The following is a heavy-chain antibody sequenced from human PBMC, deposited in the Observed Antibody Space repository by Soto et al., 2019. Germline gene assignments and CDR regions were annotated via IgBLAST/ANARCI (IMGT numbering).Heavy chain of an antibody. V-gene: IGHV1-3*01. D-gene: IGHD6-19*01. CDR1: GYTFTSYA. Sequence: ASVKVSCKASGYTFTSYAMHWVRQAPGQRLEWMGWINAGNGNTKYSQKFQGRVTITRDTSASTAYMELSSLRSEDTAVYYCARVPRISGWYFDYWGQGTLVTAPQ. CDR2: INAGNGNT. J-gene: IGHJ4*02. CDR3: ARVPRISGWYFDY.